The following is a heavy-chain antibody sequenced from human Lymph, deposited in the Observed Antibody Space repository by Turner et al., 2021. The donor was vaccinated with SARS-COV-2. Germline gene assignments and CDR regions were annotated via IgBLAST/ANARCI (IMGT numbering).Heavy chain of an antibody. D-gene: IGHD2-2*01. Sequence: QVQLWQSGAEVKKPGSSVKVSSKAAGGTFSSYAITWVRQAPGQGLEWMGGIIPILAIANYAQKVQGRVTITADKSTSTAYMELSSLRAEDTAVYYCARDSPDCSSTSCYDPWGQGTLVTVSS. J-gene: IGHJ5*02. CDR2: IIPILAIA. CDR3: ARDSPDCSSTSCYDP. CDR1: GGTFSSYA. V-gene: IGHV1-69*10.